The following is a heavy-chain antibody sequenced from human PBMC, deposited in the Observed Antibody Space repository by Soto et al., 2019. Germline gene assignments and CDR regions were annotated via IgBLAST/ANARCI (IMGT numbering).Heavy chain of an antibody. J-gene: IGHJ4*02. D-gene: IGHD2-2*01. CDR3: SKDLVGQLPGDWGH. CDR2: ILSKTHGGTA. Sequence: EVQLVESGGGLVKPGGSLRLSCVASEFTFSDAWMSWVRQAPGKGLEWVGRILSKTHGGTADYAAPVKGRFTISRDDSKNTLYLQMNSLKTEDTGVYHCSKDLVGQLPGDWGHWGQGTLVTVSS. V-gene: IGHV3-15*01. CDR1: EFTFSDAW.